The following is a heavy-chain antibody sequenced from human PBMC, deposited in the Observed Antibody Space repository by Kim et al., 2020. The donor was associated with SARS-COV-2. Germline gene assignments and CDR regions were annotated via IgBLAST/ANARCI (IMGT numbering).Heavy chain of an antibody. Sequence: GGSLRLSCAASGFTFSDYYMSWIRQAPGKGLEWVSYISSSGSTIYYADSVKGRFTISRDNAKNSLYLQMNSLRAEDTAVYYCARENFGVYSSGWQAGYYYYYGMHVWREGPTVRVSS. CDR1: GFTFSDYY. D-gene: IGHD6-19*01. V-gene: IGHV3-11*01. CDR2: ISSSGSTI. CDR3: ARENFGVYSSGWQAGYYYYYGMHV. J-gene: IGHJ6*04.